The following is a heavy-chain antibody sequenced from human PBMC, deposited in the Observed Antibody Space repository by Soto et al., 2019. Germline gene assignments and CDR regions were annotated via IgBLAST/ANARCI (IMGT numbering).Heavy chain of an antibody. CDR2: ISWNSGSI. D-gene: IGHD5-12*01. V-gene: IGHV3-9*01. CDR3: AKVIPHPRGYSGYDTLSFGMDV. CDR1: GFTFDDYA. J-gene: IGHJ6*02. Sequence: PGGSLRLSCAASGFTFDDYAMHWVRQAPGKGLEWVSGISWNSGSIGYADSVKGRFTISRDNAKNSLYLQMNSLRAEDTALYYCAKVIPHPRGYSGYDTLSFGMDVWGQGTTVTVSS.